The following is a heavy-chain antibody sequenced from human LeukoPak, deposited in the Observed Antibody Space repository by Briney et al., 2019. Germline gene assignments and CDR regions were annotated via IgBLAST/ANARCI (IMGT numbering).Heavy chain of an antibody. D-gene: IGHD3-10*01. CDR1: GFTFSSYV. J-gene: IGHJ4*02. CDR2: ISGSGDST. Sequence: PGGSLRLSCAASGFTFSSYVMSWVRQAPGEGLEWVSAISGSGDSTYYADSVKGQFTISRDNSKNTLYLQMNSLRAEDTAVYYCARVIMVRGVIITFDYWGQGTLVTVSS. CDR3: ARVIMVRGVIITFDY. V-gene: IGHV3-23*01.